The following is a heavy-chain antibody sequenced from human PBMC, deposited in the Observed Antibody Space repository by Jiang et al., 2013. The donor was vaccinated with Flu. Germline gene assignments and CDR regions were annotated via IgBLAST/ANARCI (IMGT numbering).Heavy chain of an antibody. CDR1: FSSYA. V-gene: IGHV1-69*01. D-gene: IGHD6-13*01. CDR2: IIPIFGTA. Sequence: FSSYAISWVRQAPGQGLEWMGGIIPIFGTANYAQKFQGRVTITADESTSTAYMELSSLRSEDTAVYYCARDQAIAAAGFYYFDYWGQGTLVTVSS. J-gene: IGHJ4*02. CDR3: ARDQAIAAAGFYYFDY.